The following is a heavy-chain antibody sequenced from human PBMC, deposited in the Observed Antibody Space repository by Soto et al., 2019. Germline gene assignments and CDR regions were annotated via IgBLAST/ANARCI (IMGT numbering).Heavy chain of an antibody. D-gene: IGHD2-15*01. V-gene: IGHV3-66*01. CDR2: IYSGGST. Sequence: EVQLVESGGGLVQPGGSLRLSCAASGFTVSSNYMSWVRQAPGKGLEWASVIYSGGSTYYADSVKGRFTISRDNSENTLYLQMNSLRAEDTAVYYCARTCSGGTCSFDYWGQGTLVTVSS. CDR1: GFTVSSNY. J-gene: IGHJ4*02. CDR3: ARTCSGGTCSFDY.